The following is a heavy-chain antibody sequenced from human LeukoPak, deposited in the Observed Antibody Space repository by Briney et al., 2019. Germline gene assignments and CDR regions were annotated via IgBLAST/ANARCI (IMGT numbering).Heavy chain of an antibody. CDR3: ARDLWGGSSWYSGSSY. J-gene: IGHJ4*02. Sequence: ASVKVSCKASGYTFTSYGISWVRQAPGQGLEWMGWISAYNGNTNYAQKLHGRVTMTTDTSTSTAYMELRSLRSDDTAVYYCARDLWGGSSWYSGSSYWGQGTLVTVSS. D-gene: IGHD6-13*01. CDR1: GYTFTSYG. V-gene: IGHV1-18*01. CDR2: ISAYNGNT.